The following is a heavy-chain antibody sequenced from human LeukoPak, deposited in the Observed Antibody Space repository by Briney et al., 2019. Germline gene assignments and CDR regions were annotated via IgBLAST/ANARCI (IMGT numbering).Heavy chain of an antibody. CDR1: GGTFSDYV. V-gene: IGHV1-69*13. D-gene: IGHD3-9*01. J-gene: IGHJ4*02. CDR3: ATYDVLPGFEY. Sequence: SVEVSCKASGGTFSDYVISWVRQAPGQGLNWMGGISPLLGASKHTQNFHDRVTITADESTTTAYMELSDLRSADTAVYYCATYDVLPGFEYWGQGTLVTVSS. CDR2: ISPLLGAS.